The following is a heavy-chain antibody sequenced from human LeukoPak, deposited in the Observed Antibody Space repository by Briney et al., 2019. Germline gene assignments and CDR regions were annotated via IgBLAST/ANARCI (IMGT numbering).Heavy chain of an antibody. CDR3: ARSTDGTTSSGWYVDY. CDR2: IYYSGST. CDR1: GGSISSGGYY. Sequence: SETLSLTCTVSGGSISSGGYYWSWIRQHPGKGLEWIGYIYYSGSTYYNPSLKSRVTISVDTSKNQFSLRLSSVTAADTAVFYCARSTDGTTSSGWYVDYWGQGTLVTVSS. V-gene: IGHV4-31*03. J-gene: IGHJ4*02. D-gene: IGHD6-19*01.